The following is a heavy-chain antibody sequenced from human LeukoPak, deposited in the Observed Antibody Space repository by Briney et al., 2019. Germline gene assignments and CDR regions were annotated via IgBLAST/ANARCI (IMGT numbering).Heavy chain of an antibody. V-gene: IGHV3-30*18. J-gene: IGHJ4*02. D-gene: IGHD3-10*01. Sequence: GRSLRHSCAASGFTFSSYGMHWVRQAPGKGLEWVAVISYDGSNKYYADSVKGRFTISRDNSKNTLYLQMNSLRAEDTAVYYCAKDRRYYGSGSYMDYWGQGTLVTVSS. CDR3: AKDRRYYGSGSYMDY. CDR1: GFTFSSYG. CDR2: ISYDGSNK.